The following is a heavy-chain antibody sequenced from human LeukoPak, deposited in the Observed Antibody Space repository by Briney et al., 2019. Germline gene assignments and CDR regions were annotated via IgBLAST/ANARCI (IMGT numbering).Heavy chain of an antibody. CDR2: IYYSGST. Sequence: SETLSLTCTVSGGSISSYYWSWIRQPPGKGLEWIGYIYYSGSTNYNPSLKSRVTISVDTSKNQFSLKLSSVAAADTAVYYCARRSGPGAFDIWGQGTMVTVSS. J-gene: IGHJ3*02. V-gene: IGHV4-59*01. CDR3: ARRSGPGAFDI. CDR1: GGSISSYY.